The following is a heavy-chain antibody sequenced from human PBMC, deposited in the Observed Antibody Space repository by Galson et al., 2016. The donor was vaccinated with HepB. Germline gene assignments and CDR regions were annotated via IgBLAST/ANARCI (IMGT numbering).Heavy chain of an antibody. J-gene: IGHJ6*02. CDR2: IWSDGRHK. CDR1: GFTFRAFG. D-gene: IGHD4-23*01. CDR3: AKVRAYSGNSFDYYYGLDV. Sequence: SLRLSCAASGFTFRAFGIHWVRQAPGKGLEWVAVIWSDGRHKYYADSVKGRFTISRDDSLDTVFPQMDSVRAEDTALYYCAKVRAYSGNSFDYYYGLDVWGPGTTVTVSS. V-gene: IGHV3-33*06.